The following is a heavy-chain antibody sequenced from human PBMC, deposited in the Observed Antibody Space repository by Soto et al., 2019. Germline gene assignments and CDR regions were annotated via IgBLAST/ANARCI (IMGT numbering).Heavy chain of an antibody. D-gene: IGHD5-18*01. CDR2: ISGSGGST. CDR1: GFTFSSYA. CDR3: AKFLGSIRLWFQDAFDI. Sequence: GGSLRLSCAASGFTFSSYAMRWVRQAPGKGLEWVSAISGSGGSTYYADSVKGRFTISRDNSKNTLYLQMNSLRAEDTAVYYCAKFLGSIRLWFQDAFDIWGQGTMVTVSS. V-gene: IGHV3-23*01. J-gene: IGHJ3*02.